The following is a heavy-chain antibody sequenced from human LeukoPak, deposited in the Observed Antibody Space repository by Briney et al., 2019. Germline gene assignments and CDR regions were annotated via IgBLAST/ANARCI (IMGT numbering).Heavy chain of an antibody. CDR2: INPHSGAT. V-gene: IGHV1-2*02. CDR3: ATSSTVTHTRDP. CDR1: VYGFSDVY. J-gene: IGHJ5*02. D-gene: IGHD4-11*01. Sequence: GASVKVSCKASVYGFSDVYFNWVRQAPGQGLEWMGWINPHSGATNYAQRFQGRVSMDASFDTAYMELSRLTSDDTAVYYCATSSTVTHTRDPWGQGTLLTVSS.